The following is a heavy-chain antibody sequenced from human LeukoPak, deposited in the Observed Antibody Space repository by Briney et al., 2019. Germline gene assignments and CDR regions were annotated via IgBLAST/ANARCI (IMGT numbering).Heavy chain of an antibody. J-gene: IGHJ4*02. CDR2: IYYSGST. Sequence: PSETLSLTCTVSGGSISSSSCYWGWIRQPPGKGLEWIGSIYYSGSTYYNPSLKSRVTISVDTSKNQFSLKLSSVTAADTAVYYCARSSRELGGYAPWELMPPFDYWGQGTLVTVSS. V-gene: IGHV4-39*07. D-gene: IGHD1-7*01. CDR3: ARSSRELGGYAPWELMPPFDY. CDR1: GGSISSSSCY.